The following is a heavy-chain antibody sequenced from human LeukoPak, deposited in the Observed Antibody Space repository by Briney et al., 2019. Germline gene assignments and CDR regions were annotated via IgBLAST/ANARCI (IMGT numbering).Heavy chain of an antibody. CDR2: ISGSGGST. CDR3: AKDPPDCSSTSCYVDPPGTDY. Sequence: GGSLRLSCAASGFTFRSYAMNWVHQAPGKGLECVSAISGSGGSTYYADSVKGRFTISRDNSENTLYLQMNSLRAEDTAVYYCAKDPPDCSSTSCYVDPPGTDYWGQGTLVTVSS. D-gene: IGHD2-2*01. V-gene: IGHV3-23*01. J-gene: IGHJ4*02. CDR1: GFTFRSYA.